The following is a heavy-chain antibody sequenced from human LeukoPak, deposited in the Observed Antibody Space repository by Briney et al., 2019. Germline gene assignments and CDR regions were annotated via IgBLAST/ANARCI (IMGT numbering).Heavy chain of an antibody. J-gene: IGHJ1*01. D-gene: IGHD4-23*01. V-gene: IGHV1-69*05. CDR1: GGTFSSYA. CDR2: IIPIFGTA. Sequence: GASVKVSCKASGGTFSSYAISWVRQAPGQGLEWMGGIIPIFGTANYAQKFQGRVTITTDESTSTAYMELSSLRSEDTAVCYCARGEGYGGKSRSIDDSPIYFQHWGQGTLVTVSS. CDR3: ARGEGYGGKSRSIDDSPIYFQH.